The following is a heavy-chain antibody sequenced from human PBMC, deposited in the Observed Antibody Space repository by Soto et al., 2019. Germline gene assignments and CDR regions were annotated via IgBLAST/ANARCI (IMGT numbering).Heavy chain of an antibody. CDR3: ARNVYSSSRGRRAWLAY. V-gene: IGHV1-8*01. D-gene: IGHD6-13*01. CDR2: MNPNSGNT. Sequence: VASVKVSCKASGYTFTSYDINWVRQATGQGLEWMGWMNPNSGNTGYAQKFQGRVTMTRNTSISTAYMELSSLRSEDTAVYYCARNVYSSSRGRRAWLAYWGQGTLVTVSS. J-gene: IGHJ4*02. CDR1: GYTFTSYD.